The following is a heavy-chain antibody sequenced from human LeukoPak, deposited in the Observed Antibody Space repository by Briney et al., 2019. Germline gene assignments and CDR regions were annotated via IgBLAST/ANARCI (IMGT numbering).Heavy chain of an antibody. CDR2: IYYSGST. Sequence: SETLSLTCTVSGGSISSYYWSWIRQPPGKGLEWIGYIYYSGSTDYNPSLKSRVTTSVDTSRNQFSLRLSSVTAADTAVYYCARVTGYMTEDFFDYWGQGTLVTVSS. V-gene: IGHV4-59*01. CDR3: ARVTGYMTEDFFDY. J-gene: IGHJ4*02. D-gene: IGHD6-13*01. CDR1: GGSISSYY.